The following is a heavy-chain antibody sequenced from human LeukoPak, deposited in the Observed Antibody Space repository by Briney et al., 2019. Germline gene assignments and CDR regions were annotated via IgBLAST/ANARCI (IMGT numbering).Heavy chain of an antibody. J-gene: IGHJ4*02. D-gene: IGHD3-22*01. CDR2: ISTTGNT. Sequence: SETLSLTCTVSGDSISGYYWSWIRQSAGKGLEYIGRISTTGNTNDIPSLKSRVTMSIDTSKNQFSLKLSSVTAADTAVYYCARRRYYDSSGYYFDYWGQGTLVTVSS. CDR3: ARRRYYDSSGYYFDY. V-gene: IGHV4-4*07. CDR1: GDSISGYY.